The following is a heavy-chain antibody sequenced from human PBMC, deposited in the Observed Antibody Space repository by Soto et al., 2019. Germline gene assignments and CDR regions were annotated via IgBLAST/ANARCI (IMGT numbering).Heavy chain of an antibody. CDR2: INHSGST. D-gene: IGHD3-22*01. V-gene: IGHV4-34*01. J-gene: IGHJ4*02. Sequence: PSETLSLPCAVYGGSFSGYYWSWIRQPPGKGLEWIGEINHSGSTNYNPSLKSRVTISVDTSKNQFSLKLSSVTAADTAVYYCARGISRDHYYDSSGYRAPDYWGQGTLVTVSS. CDR1: GGSFSGYY. CDR3: ARGISRDHYYDSSGYRAPDY.